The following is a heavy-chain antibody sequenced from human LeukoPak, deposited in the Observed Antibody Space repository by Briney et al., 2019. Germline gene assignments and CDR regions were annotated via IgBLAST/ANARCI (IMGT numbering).Heavy chain of an antibody. CDR1: GFTFSSYA. Sequence: GRSLRLSCAASGFTFSSYAMHWVRQAPGKGLEWVAVISYDGSNKYYADSVKGRFTISRDNSKNTLCLQMNSLRAEDTAVYYCARARGYSYGIDAFDIWGQGTMVTVSS. CDR2: ISYDGSNK. V-gene: IGHV3-30*04. J-gene: IGHJ3*02. D-gene: IGHD5-18*01. CDR3: ARARGYSYGIDAFDI.